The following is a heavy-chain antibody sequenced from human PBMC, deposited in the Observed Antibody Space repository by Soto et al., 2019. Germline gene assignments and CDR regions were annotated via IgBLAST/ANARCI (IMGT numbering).Heavy chain of an antibody. CDR1: GGSISSGDYY. Sequence: SETLSLTCTVSGGSISSGDYYWSWIRQPPGKGLEWIGYIYYSGSTYYNPSLKSRVAISVDTSKNPFSLKLSSVTAADTAVYYCARAPYYYDSSGYYFGDYWGQGTLVTVSS. V-gene: IGHV4-30-4*01. J-gene: IGHJ4*02. D-gene: IGHD3-22*01. CDR3: ARAPYYYDSSGYYFGDY. CDR2: IYYSGST.